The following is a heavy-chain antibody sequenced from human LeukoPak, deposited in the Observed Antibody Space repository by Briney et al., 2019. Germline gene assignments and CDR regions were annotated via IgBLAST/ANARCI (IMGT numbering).Heavy chain of an antibody. V-gene: IGHV3-48*01. CDR2: ISSSGSTI. CDR3: ARDLDPLNY. J-gene: IGHJ4*02. CDR1: GFTFSGYN. D-gene: IGHD3/OR15-3a*01. Sequence: PGGYLRLSCAASGFTFSGYNLNWVRQAPGKGLEWVSYISSSGSTIYYADSVKGRFTISRDNAKNSLFLQMNSLRAEDTAVYYCARDLDPLNYWGQGTLVTVSS.